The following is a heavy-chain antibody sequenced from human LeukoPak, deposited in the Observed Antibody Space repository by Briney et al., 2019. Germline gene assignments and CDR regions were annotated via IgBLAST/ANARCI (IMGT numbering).Heavy chain of an antibody. CDR3: ARSYVALFYGMDV. D-gene: IGHD1-26*01. Sequence: GGSLRLSCAASGFTVSSNYMSWVRQAPGKGLEWVSVIYSGGSTYYADSVKGRFTISRDNSKNTLYLQMNSLRAEDTAVYYCARSYVALFYGMDVWGQGTTVTVSS. CDR2: IYSGGST. CDR1: GFTVSSNY. J-gene: IGHJ6*02. V-gene: IGHV3-66*01.